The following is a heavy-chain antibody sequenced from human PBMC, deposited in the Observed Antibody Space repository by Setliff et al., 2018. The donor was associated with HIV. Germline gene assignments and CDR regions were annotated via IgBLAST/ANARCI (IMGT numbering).Heavy chain of an antibody. D-gene: IGHD3-3*01. CDR3: ARGLGSDYIFWSTYPGYYYYMDV. CDR1: GGSISSYY. CDR2: IYYTGSG. Sequence: PSETLSLTCTVSGGSISSYYWSRIRQFPGKGLEWIGNIYYTGSGNYNPSLKSRVTIFLDTSKNQFSLRLSSVTAADTAVYYCARGLGSDYIFWSTYPGYYYYMDVWGKGTTVTVSS. J-gene: IGHJ6*03. V-gene: IGHV4-59*01.